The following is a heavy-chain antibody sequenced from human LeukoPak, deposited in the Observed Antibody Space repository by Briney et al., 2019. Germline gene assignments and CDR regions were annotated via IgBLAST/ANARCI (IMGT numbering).Heavy chain of an antibody. J-gene: IGHJ4*02. V-gene: IGHV4-39*01. CDR2: AYYSGST. D-gene: IGHD3-3*01. CDR3: ASSRDFWSGYFDY. CDR1: GGSISSSSYY. Sequence: SETLSLTCTVSGGSISSSSYYWGWIRQPPGKGLEWIGSAYYSGSTYHNPSLKSRVTISVDTSKNQFSLKLNSVTAADTAVYYCASSRDFWSGYFDYWGQGTLVTVSS.